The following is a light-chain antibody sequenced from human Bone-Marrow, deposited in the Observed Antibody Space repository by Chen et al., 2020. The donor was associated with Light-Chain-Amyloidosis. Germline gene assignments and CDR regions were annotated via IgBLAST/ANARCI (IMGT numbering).Light chain of an antibody. Sequence: SYVLTQPSSVSGAPGQTATIACGGNNIGSTSVHWYQQTPGQAPLLVVYDDSDRPSGIPERLSGSNSGNTATLTISRVEAGDEADYYCQLWDSSSDHYVFATGTKVTVL. CDR2: DDS. CDR3: QLWDSSSDHYV. CDR1: NIGSTS. J-gene: IGLJ1*01. V-gene: IGLV3-21*02.